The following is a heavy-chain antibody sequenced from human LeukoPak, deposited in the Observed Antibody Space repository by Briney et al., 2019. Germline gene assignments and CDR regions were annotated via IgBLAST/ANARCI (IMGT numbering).Heavy chain of an antibody. CDR1: GFTFSSYG. Sequence: GRSLRLSCAASGFTFSSYGMHWVRQAPGKGLEWVAVISYDGSNKYYADSVKGRFTISRDNSKNTLYLQMNSLRAEDTAVYYSAKTLDYRGQGTLVTVSS. V-gene: IGHV3-30*18. CDR3: AKTLDY. J-gene: IGHJ4*02. CDR2: ISYDGSNK.